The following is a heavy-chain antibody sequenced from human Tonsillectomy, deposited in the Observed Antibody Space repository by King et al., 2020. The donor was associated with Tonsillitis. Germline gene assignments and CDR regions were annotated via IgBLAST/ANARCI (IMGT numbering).Heavy chain of an antibody. J-gene: IGHJ4*02. CDR1: GFTFDDYA. CDR3: ANEGDSSGWTGNLDY. Sequence: EVQLVESGGVVVQPGGSLRLSCAASGFTFDDYAMHWVRQAPGKGLEWVSLISWDGGSTYYADFVKGRFTISSDNSKNSLYLQMNSLSAEDTTLYYCANEGDSSGWTGNLDYWGQGTLLTVSS. CDR2: ISWDGGST. V-gene: IGHV3-43D*03. D-gene: IGHD6-19*01.